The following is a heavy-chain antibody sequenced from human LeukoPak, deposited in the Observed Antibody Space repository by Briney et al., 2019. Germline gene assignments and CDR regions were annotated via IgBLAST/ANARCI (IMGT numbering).Heavy chain of an antibody. Sequence: GGSLRLSCAASGFTFSSRGMHWVRQAPGKGLEWVAVISYHGINKYYADSVKGRFAISRDNSKNTLFLRMNSLRAEDTALYYCAKIYCSGGRCHHFDYWGQGTLVTVSS. J-gene: IGHJ4*02. CDR1: GFTFSSRG. CDR2: ISYHGINK. V-gene: IGHV3-30*18. D-gene: IGHD2-15*01. CDR3: AKIYCSGGRCHHFDY.